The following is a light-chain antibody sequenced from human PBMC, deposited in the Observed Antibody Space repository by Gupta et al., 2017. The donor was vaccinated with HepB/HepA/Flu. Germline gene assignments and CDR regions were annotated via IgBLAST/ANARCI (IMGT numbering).Light chain of an antibody. CDR3: QQSYSTPR. CDR2: AAS. J-gene: IGKJ4*01. Sequence: DIHMTQSPSSLSASVGDRVTITCLSSQIISSYLKWYQQKPGKAPKLLIYAASSLQGGVPSMFSGSGSGTDFTLTISSLQPEDFATYYCQQSYSTPRFGGGTKVEIK. CDR1: QIISSY. V-gene: IGKV1-39*01.